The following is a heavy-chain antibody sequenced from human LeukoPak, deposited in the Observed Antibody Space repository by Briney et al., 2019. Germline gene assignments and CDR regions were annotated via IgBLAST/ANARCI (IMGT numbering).Heavy chain of an antibody. V-gene: IGHV1-46*01. CDR3: ARAAAGLFDY. J-gene: IGHJ4*02. CDR1: GYTFTSYY. CDR2: INPSGGST. Sequence: ASVKVSCKASGYTFTSYYMNWVRQAPGQGLEWMGIINPSGGSTSYAQKFQGRVTMTRDTSPSTVYMELSSLRSEVTAVYYCARAAAGLFDYWGQGTLVTVSS. D-gene: IGHD6-13*01.